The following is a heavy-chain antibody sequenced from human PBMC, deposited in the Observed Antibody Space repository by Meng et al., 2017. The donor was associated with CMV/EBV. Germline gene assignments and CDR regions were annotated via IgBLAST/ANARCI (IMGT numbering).Heavy chain of an antibody. J-gene: IGHJ4*02. CDR1: GYTFRSSW. Sequence: LRLSCAASGYTFRSSWVHWVRQVPGKRPEWVSYLNSGGSSTTYLDSVKGRFTISRDNAKNTLYLQMDSLRVEDTAVYYCARGSAVNSNWGQGTLVTVSS. CDR3: ARGSAVNSN. V-gene: IGHV3-74*03. D-gene: IGHD2-21*01. CDR2: LNSGGSST.